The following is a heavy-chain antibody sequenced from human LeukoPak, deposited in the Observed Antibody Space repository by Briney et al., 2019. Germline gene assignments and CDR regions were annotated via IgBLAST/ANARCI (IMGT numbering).Heavy chain of an antibody. CDR2: IYHSGST. J-gene: IGHJ4*02. CDR1: GGSISSSSW. D-gene: IGHD2-21*02. V-gene: IGHV4-4*02. Sequence: SGTLSLTCAVSGGSISSSSWWSWVRQPPGKGLEWIGEIYHSGSTNYNPSLKSRVTISVDKSKNQFSLKLSSVTAADTAVYYCARGALYCGGDCYSSRDLDYWGQGTLVTVSS. CDR3: ARGALYCGGDCYSSRDLDY.